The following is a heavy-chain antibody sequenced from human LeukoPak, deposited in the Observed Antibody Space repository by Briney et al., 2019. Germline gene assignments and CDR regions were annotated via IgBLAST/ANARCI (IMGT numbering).Heavy chain of an antibody. CDR2: IHHGGST. CDR3: ATVDTAMVYFDY. Sequence: SQTLSLTCTVSGDSDSSDDYYYTWTRQPPGKGLEWIGYIHHGGSTNYNPSLKSRVTISMDKSKNRLSLKLSSVTAADTAVYYCATVDTAMVYFDYWGQGTLVTVSS. J-gene: IGHJ4*02. V-gene: IGHV4-30-2*05. CDR1: GDSDSSDDYY. D-gene: IGHD5-18*01.